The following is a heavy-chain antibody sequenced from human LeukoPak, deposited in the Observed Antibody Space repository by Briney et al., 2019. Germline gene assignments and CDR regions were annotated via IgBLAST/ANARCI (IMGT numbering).Heavy chain of an antibody. J-gene: IGHJ6*02. V-gene: IGHV1-69*04. CDR3: AREGALRYFDWLSLNGMDV. CDR2: IIPILGIA. Sequence: SVKVSFKASGGTFSIYAISWVRQAPGQGLEWMGRIIPILGIANYAQKFQGRVTITADKSTSTAYMELSSLRSEDTAVYYCAREGALRYFDWLSLNGMDVWGQGTTVTVSS. D-gene: IGHD3-9*01. CDR1: GGTFSIYA.